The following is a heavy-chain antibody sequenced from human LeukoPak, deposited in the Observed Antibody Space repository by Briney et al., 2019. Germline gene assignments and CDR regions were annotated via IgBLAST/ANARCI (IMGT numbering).Heavy chain of an antibody. CDR2: ISWNSGSI. CDR1: GFTFGDYA. J-gene: IGHJ4*02. Sequence: PGGSLRLSCAASGFTFGDYAMHWVRQAPGEGLEWVSGISWNSGSIGYADVVKGLFTFSRDTTKNFLFLQMNSLCAEDTAMCYCTKDAGLRFENFDYWGQGTLVTVSS. CDR3: TKDAGLRFENFDY. D-gene: IGHD5-12*01. V-gene: IGHV3-9*01.